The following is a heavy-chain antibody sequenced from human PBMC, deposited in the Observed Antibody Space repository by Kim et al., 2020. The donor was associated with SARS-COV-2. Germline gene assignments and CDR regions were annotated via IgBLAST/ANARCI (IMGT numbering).Heavy chain of an antibody. D-gene: IGHD3-10*01. V-gene: IGHV3-9*01. CDR1: GFTFDDYA. Sequence: GGSLRLSCAASGFTFDDYAMHWVRQAPGKGLVWVSGISWNSGSIGYADSVKGRFTISRDNAKNSLYLQMNSLRAEDTALYYCAKDTVTMVRGNFDYWGQGTLVTISS. CDR2: ISWNSGSI. J-gene: IGHJ4*02. CDR3: AKDTVTMVRGNFDY.